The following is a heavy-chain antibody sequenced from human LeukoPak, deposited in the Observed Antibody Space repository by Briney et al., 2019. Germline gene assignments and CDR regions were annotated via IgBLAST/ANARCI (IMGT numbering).Heavy chain of an antibody. CDR1: GYTFTSYY. D-gene: IGHD6-19*01. V-gene: IGHV1-2*02. J-gene: IGHJ4*02. CDR3: ARVGLSSGWPDY. CDR2: INPNSGGT. Sequence: ASAKVSCKASGYTFTSYYMHWVRQAPGQGLEWMGWINPNSGGTNYAQKFQGRVTMTRDTSISTAYMELSRLRSDDTAVYYCARVGLSSGWPDYWGQGTLVTVSS.